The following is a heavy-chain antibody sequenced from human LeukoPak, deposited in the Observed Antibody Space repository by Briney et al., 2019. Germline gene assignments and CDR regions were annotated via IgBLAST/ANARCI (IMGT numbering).Heavy chain of an antibody. CDR3: AANGYYSIDV. Sequence: PSETLSPTCAVSGGSISSTNWWSWVRQPPGKGLEWIGEIFHSGGTNYNPSLKSRISLSVDKSQNQFSLKLNSLTAADTAVYYCAANGYYSIDVWGKGTTVTVSS. CDR1: GGSISSTNW. V-gene: IGHV4-4*02. J-gene: IGHJ6*03. CDR2: IFHSGGT. D-gene: IGHD2-8*01.